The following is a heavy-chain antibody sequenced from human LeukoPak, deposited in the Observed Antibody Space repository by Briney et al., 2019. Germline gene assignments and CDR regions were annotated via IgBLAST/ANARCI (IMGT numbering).Heavy chain of an antibody. CDR1: GFTFSSYA. D-gene: IGHD1-26*01. V-gene: IGHV3-23*01. J-gene: IGHJ3*02. Sequence: GGSLRLSCAASGFTFSSYAMSWVRQAPGKGLEWVSAISGSGGSTYYADSVKGRFTISRDNSKNTLYLRMNSLRAEDTAVYYCAKLSSGHDAFDIWGQGTMVTVSS. CDR2: ISGSGGST. CDR3: AKLSSGHDAFDI.